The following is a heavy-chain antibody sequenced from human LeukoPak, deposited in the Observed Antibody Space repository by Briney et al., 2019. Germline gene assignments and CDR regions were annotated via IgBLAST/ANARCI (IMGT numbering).Heavy chain of an antibody. CDR1: GFTFSSYA. CDR3: ARDCRCSSTSCYSYGMDV. CDR2: ISYDGSNK. V-gene: IGHV3-30-3*01. D-gene: IGHD2-2*01. Sequence: GGSLRLSCAASGFTFSSYAMHWVRQAPGKGLEWVAVISYDGSNKYYADSVKGRYTISRDNSKNTLYLQMNSLRAEDTSVYYCARDCRCSSTSCYSYGMDVWGQGTTVTVSS. J-gene: IGHJ6*02.